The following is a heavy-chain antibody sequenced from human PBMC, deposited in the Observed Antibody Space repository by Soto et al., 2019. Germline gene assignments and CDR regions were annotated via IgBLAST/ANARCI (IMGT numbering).Heavy chain of an antibody. CDR2: ISAHNGNT. D-gene: IGHD6-19*01. Sequence: QVLLVQSGAEVTKPGASVKVSCEASGYSFTTYGITWVRQAPGQGLEWMGWISAHNGNTVYAQNLQDRVTLTTDTSTRTAYMELRSLRSDDTALYFCARDLAWGSSVIPREDWLDPWGQGTLVTVSS. V-gene: IGHV1-18*01. CDR3: ARDLAWGSSVIPREDWLDP. CDR1: GYSFTTYG. J-gene: IGHJ5*02.